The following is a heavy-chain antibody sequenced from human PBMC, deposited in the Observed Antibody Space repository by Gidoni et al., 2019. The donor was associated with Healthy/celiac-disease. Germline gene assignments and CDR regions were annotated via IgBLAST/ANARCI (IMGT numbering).Heavy chain of an antibody. CDR3: ARDYSYYYDSSGYYYGGFDI. J-gene: IGHJ3*02. D-gene: IGHD3-22*01. CDR1: GGTFSSYA. V-gene: IGHV1-69*06. Sequence: QVQLVQSGAEVKKPGSAVKVSCKASGGTFSSYAISWVRQAPGQGLEWMGGIIPIFGTANYAQKFQGRVTITADKSTSIAYMELSSLRSEDTAVYYCARDYSYYYDSSGYYYGGFDIWGQGTMVTVSS. CDR2: IIPIFGTA.